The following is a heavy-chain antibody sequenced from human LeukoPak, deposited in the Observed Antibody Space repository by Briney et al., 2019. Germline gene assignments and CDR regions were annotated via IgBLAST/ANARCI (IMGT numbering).Heavy chain of an antibody. J-gene: IGHJ4*02. CDR1: GYTFTSYG. D-gene: IGHD6-19*01. CDR3: ARDAGIAVAGTLGY. CDR2: ISAYNGNT. V-gene: IGHV1-18*01. Sequence: ASVTVSCTSSGYTFTSYGISWVRQAPGQGLEWMGWISAYNGNTNYAQKLQGRVTMTTDTSTSIAYMELRSLRSDDTAVYYCARDAGIAVAGTLGYWGQGTLVTVSS.